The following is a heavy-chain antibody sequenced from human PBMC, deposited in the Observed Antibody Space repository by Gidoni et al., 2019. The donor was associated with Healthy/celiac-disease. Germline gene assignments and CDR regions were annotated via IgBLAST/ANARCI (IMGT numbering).Heavy chain of an antibody. V-gene: IGHV3-23*01. D-gene: IGHD5-12*01. CDR2: ISGSGGST. CDR1: GFIFSSYA. CDR3: AKGERDGYNYGGHYW. J-gene: IGHJ4*02. Sequence: EVQLLASGGGLVQPGGSLRLSCAASGFIFSSYAMSWVRQAPGKGLGWVSAISGSGGSTYYADSVKGRFTISRDNSKNTLYLQMNSLRAEDTAVYYCAKGERDGYNYGGHYWWGQGTLVTVSS.